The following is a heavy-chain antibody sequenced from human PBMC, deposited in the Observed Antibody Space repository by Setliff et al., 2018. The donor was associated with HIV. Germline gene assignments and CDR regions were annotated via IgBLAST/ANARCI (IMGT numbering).Heavy chain of an antibody. V-gene: IGHV4-39*02. Sequence: SETLSLTCTVSGGSVSSSSYFWGWIRQPPGTGLEWIGNIYYSGTTFYNPSLKSRVSISVDTSTDHFSLKLSSVTAAATAVYYCARTPGTHYYDRSANFHYFDYWGQGALVTVSS. CDR2: IYYSGTT. J-gene: IGHJ4*02. CDR1: GGSVSSSSYF. D-gene: IGHD3-22*01. CDR3: ARTPGTHYYDRSANFHYFDY.